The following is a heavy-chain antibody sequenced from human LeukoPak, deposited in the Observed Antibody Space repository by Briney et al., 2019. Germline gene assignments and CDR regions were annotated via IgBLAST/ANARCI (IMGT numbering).Heavy chain of an antibody. V-gene: IGHV4-39*01. J-gene: IGHJ6*03. CDR2: IFYSGST. D-gene: IGHD6-6*01. CDR1: GGSLSSSSYY. Sequence: SETLSLTCTVSGGSLSSSSYYWGRIRQPPGKGLEWIGSIFYSGSTYYNPSLKSRVTISVDTSKNQFSLKLSSVTAADTAVYYCARHSLAARLNYYYMDVWGKGTTVTVSS. CDR3: ARHSLAARLNYYYMDV.